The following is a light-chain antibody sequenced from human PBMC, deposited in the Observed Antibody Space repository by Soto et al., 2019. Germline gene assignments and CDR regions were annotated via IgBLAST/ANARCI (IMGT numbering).Light chain of an antibody. V-gene: IGLV1-44*01. Sequence: QSVLTQPPSASGTPGQRVTIACPGGTANIGKYTVNWYQQLPGTAPKLLIYTNDQRPSGVPDRFSGSKSGTSASLAISGLPSEDEADYYCAAWDDSLNAYYVFGTGTKLTVL. CDR1: TANIGKYT. J-gene: IGLJ1*01. CDR3: AAWDDSLNAYYV. CDR2: TND.